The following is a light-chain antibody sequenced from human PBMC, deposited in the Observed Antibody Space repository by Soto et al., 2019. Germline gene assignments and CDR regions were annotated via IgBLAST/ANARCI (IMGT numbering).Light chain of an antibody. CDR1: QSVSSNY. Sequence: EMVLTQSPGTLSLSPGERATLSCRASQSVSSNYLAWYQQKPGQAPRLLIYGVFSRATGIPDRFSGSGSGTDFTLTISRLEPEDFALYYCQQFSAFGQGTKVEIK. V-gene: IGKV3-20*01. J-gene: IGKJ1*01. CDR3: QQFSA. CDR2: GVF.